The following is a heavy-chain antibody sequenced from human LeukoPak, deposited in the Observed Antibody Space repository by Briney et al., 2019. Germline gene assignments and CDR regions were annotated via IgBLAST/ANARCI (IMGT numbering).Heavy chain of an antibody. Sequence: GGSLRLSCAASGFTVTGYWLSWVRQAPGKGLEWVANIKKDGSEKNYVDSVKGRFTISRDNAKNSLYLQMNSLRAEDTAVYYCAELGITMIGGVWGKGTTVTISS. D-gene: IGHD3-10*02. CDR1: GFTVTGYW. V-gene: IGHV3-7*01. CDR2: IKKDGSEK. CDR3: AELGITMIGGV. J-gene: IGHJ6*04.